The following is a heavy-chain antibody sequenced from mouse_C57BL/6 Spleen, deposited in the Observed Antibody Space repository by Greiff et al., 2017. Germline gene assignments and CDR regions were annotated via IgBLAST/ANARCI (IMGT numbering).Heavy chain of an antibody. J-gene: IGHJ2*01. D-gene: IGHD2-4*01. CDR1: GYAFSSSW. V-gene: IGHV1-82*01. CDR3: ARGDDYGFDY. Sequence: VQLQQSGPELVKPGASVKISCKASGYAFSSSWMNWVKQRPGKGLEWIGRIYPGDGDTNYNGKFKGKDTLTADKSSSTAYMQLSSLTSEDSAVYFCARGDDYGFDYWGQGTTLTVSS. CDR2: IYPGDGDT.